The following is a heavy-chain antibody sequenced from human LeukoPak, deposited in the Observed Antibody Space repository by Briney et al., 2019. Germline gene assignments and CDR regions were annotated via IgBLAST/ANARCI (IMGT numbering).Heavy chain of an antibody. D-gene: IGHD3-10*01. V-gene: IGHV4-34*01. Sequence: SETLSRTCAVYGGSFSGYYWSWIRQPPGKGLEWIGEINHSGSTNYNPSLKSRVTISVDTSKNQFSLKLSSVTAADTAVYYCARGPRDTYYYGSGSLWSFDYWGQGTLVTVSS. J-gene: IGHJ4*02. CDR2: INHSGST. CDR1: GGSFSGYY. CDR3: ARGPRDTYYYGSGSLWSFDY.